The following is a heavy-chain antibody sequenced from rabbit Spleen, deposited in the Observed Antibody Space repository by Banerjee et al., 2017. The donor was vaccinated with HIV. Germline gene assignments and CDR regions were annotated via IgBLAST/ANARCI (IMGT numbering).Heavy chain of an antibody. CDR3: TRDDGSGHYIDGYFNL. CDR2: IYTGNGKN. Sequence: QEQLVESGGGLVQPEGSLTLTCKASGFDFSSGYDMSWVRQAPGKGLEWIGFIYTGNGKNSYASWAKGRFTISKTSSTTVTLQVTSLTAADTATYFCTRDDGSGHYIDGYFNLWGPGTLVTVS. J-gene: IGHJ4*01. D-gene: IGHD1-1*01. V-gene: IGHV1S45*01. CDR1: GFDFSSGYD.